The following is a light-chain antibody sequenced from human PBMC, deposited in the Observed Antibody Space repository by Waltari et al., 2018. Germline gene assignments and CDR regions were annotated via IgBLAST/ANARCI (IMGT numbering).Light chain of an antibody. CDR3: QNYVRLPAT. J-gene: IGKJ1*01. V-gene: IGKV3-20*01. CDR1: QSIRTY. Sequence: EIMFTQSPGTLSLSPGERATLSCKASQSIRTYLAWYQQKPGQAPRLLIYHASSRATGIPDRFSGSGSGSDFSLTISRLEPEDFAVYYCQNYVRLPATFGQGTKVEIK. CDR2: HAS.